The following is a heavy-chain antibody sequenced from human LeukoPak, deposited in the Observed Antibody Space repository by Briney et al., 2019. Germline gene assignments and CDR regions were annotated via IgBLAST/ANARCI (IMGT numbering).Heavy chain of an antibody. Sequence: GGSLRLSCAASGFTFSSYGMSWVRQAPGKGLEWVSAISGSGGSTYYADSVTGRFTISRDNSKNTLYLQMNSLRAEDTAVYYCAKVPPSAYYGSGSYSSWGQGTLVTVSS. CDR3: AKVPPSAYYGSGSYSS. D-gene: IGHD3-10*01. CDR2: ISGSGGST. CDR1: GFTFSSYG. J-gene: IGHJ5*02. V-gene: IGHV3-23*01.